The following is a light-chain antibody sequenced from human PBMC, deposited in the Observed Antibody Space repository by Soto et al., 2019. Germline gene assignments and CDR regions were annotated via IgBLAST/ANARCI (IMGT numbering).Light chain of an antibody. J-gene: IGKJ2*01. CDR1: QSVSNY. Sequence: DIVMTQSPATLSVSPGGRATLSCRASQSVSNYLAWYQQRPGQPPRLLIYRASTRPTGIPARFSGSGSGTESYLTLSSLQSEACAVYSCHHYRTWPPKYTFGHGTKLDI. CDR2: RAS. CDR3: HHYRTWPPKYT. V-gene: IGKV3-15*01.